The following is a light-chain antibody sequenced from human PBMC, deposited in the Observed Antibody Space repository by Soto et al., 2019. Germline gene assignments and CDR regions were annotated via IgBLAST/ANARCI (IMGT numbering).Light chain of an antibody. V-gene: IGLV2-14*01. CDR3: NSYTTTGTLV. Sequence: QSVLTQPASVSGSPGQSITISCTGTSSDVGGSVYVSWYQQHPGKAPKLMIYEVSYRPSGVSNRFSGSKSGNTASLTISGLQADDEADYYCNSYTTTGTLVFGGGTKLTVL. CDR2: EVS. J-gene: IGLJ3*02. CDR1: SSDVGGSVY.